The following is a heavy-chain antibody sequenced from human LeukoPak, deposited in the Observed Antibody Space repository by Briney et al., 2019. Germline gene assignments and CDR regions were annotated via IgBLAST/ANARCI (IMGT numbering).Heavy chain of an antibody. V-gene: IGHV3-74*03. CDR3: AKGGTAMVQYYFDY. CDR1: GFTFSSYW. D-gene: IGHD5-18*01. Sequence: GGSLRLSCAASGFTFSSYWMHWVRQAPGKGLVWVSRINSDGSSITYADSVKGRFTISRDNAKNSLYLQMNSLRAEDTALYYCAKGGTAMVQYYFDYWGQGTLVTVSS. CDR2: INSDGSSI. J-gene: IGHJ4*02.